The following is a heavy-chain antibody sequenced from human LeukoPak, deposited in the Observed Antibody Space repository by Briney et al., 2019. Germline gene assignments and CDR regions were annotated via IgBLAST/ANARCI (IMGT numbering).Heavy chain of an antibody. Sequence: GSLRLSCAASGFTFSSYSMNWVRQAPGKGLEWVSYISSGSSTIYYADSVKGRFTISRDNAKNSLYLQMNSLRAEDTAVYYCARGADPQWVIHAYDYWGQGTLVTVSS. CDR3: ARGADPQWVIHAYDY. J-gene: IGHJ4*02. CDR1: GFTFSSYS. D-gene: IGHD6-19*01. V-gene: IGHV3-48*01. CDR2: ISSGSSTI.